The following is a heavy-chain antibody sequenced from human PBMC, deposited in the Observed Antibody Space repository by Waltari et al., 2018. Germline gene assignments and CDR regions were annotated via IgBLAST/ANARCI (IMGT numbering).Heavy chain of an antibody. V-gene: IGHV4-39*07. D-gene: IGHD6-6*01. CDR2: IYYRGST. CDR3: ARGRSSIAFGD. J-gene: IGHJ4*02. Sequence: QLQLQESGPGLVKPSETLSLTCTVSGGSISSSSYYWGWIRQPPGKGLEWIGSIYYRGSTYYNPSLKSRVTISVDTSKNQFSLKLSSVTAADTAVYYCARGRSSIAFGDWGQGTLVTVSS. CDR1: GGSISSSSYY.